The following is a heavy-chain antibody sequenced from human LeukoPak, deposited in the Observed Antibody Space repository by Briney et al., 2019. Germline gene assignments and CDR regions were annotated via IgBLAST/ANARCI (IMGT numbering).Heavy chain of an antibody. V-gene: IGHV4-59*08. Sequence: SETLSLTCTVSGGSISSYYWSWLRQPPGRRLEWLGYISYSGNTNYNPSLQSRVTISVDTSKNQFSLKLNSVHAADTAVYYCASHGTYSSPLGFWGQGTPVTVSS. D-gene: IGHD6-13*01. CDR2: ISYSGNT. CDR1: GGSISSYY. J-gene: IGHJ4*03. CDR3: ASHGTYSSPLGF.